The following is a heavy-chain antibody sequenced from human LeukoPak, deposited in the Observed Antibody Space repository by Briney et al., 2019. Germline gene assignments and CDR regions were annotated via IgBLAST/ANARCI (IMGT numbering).Heavy chain of an antibody. CDR2: IYYSGST. CDR1: DGSISSYY. J-gene: IGHJ2*01. Sequence: SETLSLTCTVSDGSISSYYWSWIRQPPGKGLEWIGYIYYSGSTNYNPSLKSRVTISVDTSKNQFSLKLSSVTAADTAVYYCASIAVAGTVLPNWYFDLWGRGTLVTVSS. V-gene: IGHV4-59*01. CDR3: ASIAVAGTVLPNWYFDL. D-gene: IGHD6-19*01.